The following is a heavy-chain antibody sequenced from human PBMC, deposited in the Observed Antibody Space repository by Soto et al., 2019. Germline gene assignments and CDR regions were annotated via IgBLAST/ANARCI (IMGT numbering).Heavy chain of an antibody. Sequence: EVQLVESGGGLVQPGGSLRLSCAASGFSSNNHFMSWVRQAPEKGLEWVANIKPDGSEKNYVDSVKGRFTISRDNAKNSLYLQMNSLRAEDTAVYYCARELSWSGRDYWGQGTLVTVSS. J-gene: IGHJ4*02. CDR1: GFSSNNHF. V-gene: IGHV3-7*01. D-gene: IGHD3-3*01. CDR2: IKPDGSEK. CDR3: ARELSWSGRDY.